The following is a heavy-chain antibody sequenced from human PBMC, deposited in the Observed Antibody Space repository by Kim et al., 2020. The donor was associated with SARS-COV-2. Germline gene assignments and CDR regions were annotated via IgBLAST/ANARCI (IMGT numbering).Heavy chain of an antibody. CDR3: ANGGTGSYDYYYYYGMDV. D-gene: IGHD3-16*01. J-gene: IGHJ6*02. V-gene: IGHV3-23*01. Sequence: KCRFTISRDNAKNTLYLQMNRLRAEDTAVYYCANGGTGSYDYYYYYGMDVWGQGTTVTVSS.